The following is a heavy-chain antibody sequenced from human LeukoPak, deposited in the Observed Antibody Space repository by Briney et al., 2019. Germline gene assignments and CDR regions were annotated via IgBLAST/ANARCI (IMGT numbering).Heavy chain of an antibody. Sequence: GGSLRLSCVASGFTFSSYAMSWVRQAPGKGLEWVSAISDSGAGTYYADSVKGRFTISRDNSNNALYLQMNSLTAEDTAVYYCVPPYYFAYWGQGTLVTVSS. CDR2: ISDSGAGT. V-gene: IGHV3-23*01. D-gene: IGHD2-21*01. CDR3: VPPYYFAY. J-gene: IGHJ4*02. CDR1: GFTFSSYA.